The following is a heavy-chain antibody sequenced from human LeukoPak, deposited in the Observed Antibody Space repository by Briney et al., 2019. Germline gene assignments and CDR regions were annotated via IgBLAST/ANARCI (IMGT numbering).Heavy chain of an antibody. CDR3: AREGIAAAGPFDY. V-gene: IGHV3-48*04. Sequence: GGSLRLSCAASGFTFSSCGFNWVRQAPGKGLEWVSYISSSGGAIYYADSVKGRFTISRDNAKNSLYLQMNSLRAEDTAVYYCAREGIAAAGPFDYWGQGTLVTVSS. J-gene: IGHJ4*02. CDR2: ISSSGGAI. D-gene: IGHD6-13*01. CDR1: GFTFSSCG.